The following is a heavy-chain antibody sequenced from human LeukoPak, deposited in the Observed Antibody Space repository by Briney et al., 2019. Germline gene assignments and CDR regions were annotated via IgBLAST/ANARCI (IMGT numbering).Heavy chain of an antibody. J-gene: IGHJ3*02. CDR2: IYYSGNT. D-gene: IGHD2-21*02. CDR1: GGSISSYY. Sequence: SETLSLTCTVSGGSISSYYWSWIRQPPGKGLEWIGYIYYSGNTNYNPSLKSRVTISVDTSKKQFSLNLSSVTAADTAVYYCAREGGGDAIDAFDIWGQGTMVTVSS. CDR3: AREGGGDAIDAFDI. V-gene: IGHV4-59*12.